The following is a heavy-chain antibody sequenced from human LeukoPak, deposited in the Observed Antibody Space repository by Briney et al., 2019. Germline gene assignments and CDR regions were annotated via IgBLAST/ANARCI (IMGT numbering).Heavy chain of an antibody. CDR1: GYSFTSYW. J-gene: IGHJ3*02. D-gene: IGHD6-19*01. CDR2: IYPGDSDT. V-gene: IGHV5-51*01. CDR3: ARRNTLYSSGWYGDDAFDI. Sequence: GESLKISCKGSGYSFTSYWIGWVRQMPGTGLEWMGIIYPGDSDTRYSPSFQGQVTISADKSISTAYLQWSSLKASDTAMYYCARRNTLYSSGWYGDDAFDIWGQGTMVTVSS.